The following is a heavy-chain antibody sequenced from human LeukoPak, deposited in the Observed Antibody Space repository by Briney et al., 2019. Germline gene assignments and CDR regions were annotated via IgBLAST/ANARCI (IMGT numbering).Heavy chain of an antibody. CDR2: ISTSGGST. Sequence: PGGSLRLSCAASEFPFSNYGMSWVRQAPGKGLEWVSSISTSGGSTYYADSVKGRFTISRDNSKDTLYLQMNSLRAEDTAVYYCARDWGNWDFDYWGQGTLVIVSS. J-gene: IGHJ4*02. CDR3: ARDWGNWDFDY. V-gene: IGHV3-23*01. D-gene: IGHD1-1*01. CDR1: EFPFSNYG.